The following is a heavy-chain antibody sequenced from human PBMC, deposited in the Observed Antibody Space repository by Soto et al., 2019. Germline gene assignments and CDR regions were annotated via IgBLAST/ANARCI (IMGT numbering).Heavy chain of an antibody. CDR2: INSDGSDS. D-gene: IGHD1-26*01. CDR3: VRDDPGLGMDY. V-gene: IGHV3-74*01. Sequence: GGSLRLSCAASGFTFSSYSMNWVRQAPGKGLVWVSHINSDGSDSTYADSVKGRFTISRDNAKNTLYLQMNSLRAEDTAVYFCVRDDPGLGMDYWGLGTLVTVSS. J-gene: IGHJ4*02. CDR1: GFTFSSYS.